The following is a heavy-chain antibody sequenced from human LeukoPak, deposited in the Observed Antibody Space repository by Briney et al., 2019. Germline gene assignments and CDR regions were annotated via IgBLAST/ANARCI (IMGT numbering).Heavy chain of an antibody. D-gene: IGHD4-17*01. CDR3: ARETTVYYFDY. CDR2: IIPILGIA. J-gene: IGHJ4*02. CDR1: GGTFSSYA. Sequence: GSSVKVSCKASGGTFSSYAISWVRQAPGQGLEWMGRIIPILGIANYAQKFQGRVTITADKSTSTAYMELSSLRSEDTAVYYCARETTVYYFDYWGQGTLVTVSS. V-gene: IGHV1-69*04.